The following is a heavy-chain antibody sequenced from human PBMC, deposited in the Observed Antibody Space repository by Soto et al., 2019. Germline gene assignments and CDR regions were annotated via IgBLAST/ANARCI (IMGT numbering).Heavy chain of an antibody. J-gene: IGHJ5*02. CDR1: GENFANYV. D-gene: IGHD3-16*01. CDR2: ITPLSGTP. V-gene: IGHV1-69*18. Sequence: QVQLVQSGAEVKKPGSSVKVSCRAYGENFANYVISWLRQAPGQGLEYMGTITPLSGTPQYAQMFQGRLTITADEATRTGYRELTCLRSDATVVCYCARKRAPMGQSGGTYFAPWGPGTLVIVSS. CDR3: ARKRAPMGQSGGTYFAP.